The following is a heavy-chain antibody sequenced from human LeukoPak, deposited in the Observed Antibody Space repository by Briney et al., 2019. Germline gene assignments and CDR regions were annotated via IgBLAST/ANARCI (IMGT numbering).Heavy chain of an antibody. Sequence: GGSLTLSCAASGFTFSSYALSWVRPAPGKGLEWVSAISGSGGSTYYADSVKGRFTISRDNSKNTLYLQMNSLRAEDTAVYYCAKDRSAAAGTPGLWGQGTLVTVSS. CDR3: AKDRSAAAGTPGL. D-gene: IGHD6-13*01. CDR2: ISGSGGST. V-gene: IGHV3-23*01. CDR1: GFTFSSYA. J-gene: IGHJ4*02.